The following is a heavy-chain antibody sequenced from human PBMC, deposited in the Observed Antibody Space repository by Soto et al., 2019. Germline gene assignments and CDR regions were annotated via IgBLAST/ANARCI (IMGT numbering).Heavy chain of an antibody. CDR3: ARAGVTPDFFDY. Sequence: PGGSLRLSCAASGFSVRTNYMSWVRQAPGKGLEWVSVIESGGSIYYADSVKGRFIISRDYAKNTVYLQMNTLRVEDTAVYYCARAGVTPDFFDYWGQGTLVT. D-gene: IGHD2-21*02. CDR1: GFSVRTNY. J-gene: IGHJ4*02. V-gene: IGHV3-53*01. CDR2: IESGGSI.